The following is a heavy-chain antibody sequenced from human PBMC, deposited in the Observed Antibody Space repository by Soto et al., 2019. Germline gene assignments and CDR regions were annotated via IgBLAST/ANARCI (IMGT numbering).Heavy chain of an antibody. J-gene: IGHJ4*02. CDR2: FDPEDGET. V-gene: IGHV1-24*01. CDR3: ATAVIVVVVAAVDGLGY. CDR1: GYTLTELS. D-gene: IGHD2-15*01. Sequence: QVQLVQSGAEVKKPGASVKVSCKVSGYTLTELSMHWVRQAPGKGLEWMGGFDPEDGETIYAQKFQGRVTITEDTSTDTAYMGLSSLRSEDTAVYYCATAVIVVVVAAVDGLGYWGQGTLVTVSS.